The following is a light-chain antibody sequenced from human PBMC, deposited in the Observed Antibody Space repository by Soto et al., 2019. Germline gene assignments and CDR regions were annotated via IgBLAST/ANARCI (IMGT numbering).Light chain of an antibody. CDR1: QSVNSNF. CDR3: QQYGRSPLMYT. CDR2: GAS. Sequence: EIVLTQSTGTLSLSPGERATLSCRASQSVNSNFLAWYQQKPGQAPRLLIYGASTRAAGVPDRFSGSGSGTDFTLTITRLEPEDFAMYYCQQYGRSPLMYTFGQGTKLGVK. J-gene: IGKJ2*01. V-gene: IGKV3-20*01.